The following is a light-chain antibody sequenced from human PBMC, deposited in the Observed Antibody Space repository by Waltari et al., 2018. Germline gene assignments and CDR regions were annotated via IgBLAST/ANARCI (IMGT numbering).Light chain of an antibody. CDR3: QHYVRWPAT. CDR2: GAS. Sequence: EFVLRHSHARLSCSPGERLTLSCRPSQSVSRALALFHQNPGQAPRLLIFGASTRATGIPARFSGSGSGTDFSLTISSLQPEDFATYYCQHYVRWPATFGRGTRVEIK. V-gene: IGKV3D-15*01. J-gene: IGKJ1*01. CDR1: QSVSRA.